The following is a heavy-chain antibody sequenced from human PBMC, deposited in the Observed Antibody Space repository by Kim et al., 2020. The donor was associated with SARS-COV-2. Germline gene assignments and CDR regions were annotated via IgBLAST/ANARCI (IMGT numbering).Heavy chain of an antibody. D-gene: IGHD6-13*01. CDR3: AREGIAAAGDGVGDY. J-gene: IGHJ4*02. CDR1: GFNFSNYW. CDR2: INSDGSAT. Sequence: GGSLRLSCAASGFNFSNYWMHWVRQAPGKGLEWVSRINSDGSATRYADSVKGRFNISRDNAKNTLYVQMNSLRAEDTAVYYCAREGIAAAGDGVGDYWGQGTLVTVSS. V-gene: IGHV3-74*01.